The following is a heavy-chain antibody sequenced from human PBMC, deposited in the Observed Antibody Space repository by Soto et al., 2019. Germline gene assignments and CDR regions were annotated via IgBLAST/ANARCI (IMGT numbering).Heavy chain of an antibody. Sequence: PSETLSLTCTVSGGSISSYYWSWIRQPPGKGLGWIGYIYYSGSTNYNPSLKSRVTISVDTSKNQFSLKLSSVTAADTAVYYCATLQLWFAESTYYMDVWGKGTTVSVSS. CDR2: IYYSGST. J-gene: IGHJ6*03. D-gene: IGHD3-10*01. CDR1: GGSISSYY. CDR3: ATLQLWFAESTYYMDV. V-gene: IGHV4-59*08.